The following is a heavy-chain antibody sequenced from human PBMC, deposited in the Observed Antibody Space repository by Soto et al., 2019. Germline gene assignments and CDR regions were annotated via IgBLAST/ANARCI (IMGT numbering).Heavy chain of an antibody. CDR3: ARNPTRIAVRLDGLGWFYR. D-gene: IGHD6-6*01. Sequence: PGGSLRLSCAASAFTFSSYSMNWVRQAPGKGLEWVSSINSSSSYIYYADSVKGRFTISRDNAKNSLYLQMKSLRAEDTAVYYWARNPTRIAVRLDGLGWFYRWGQGNLLTVSS. J-gene: IGHJ5*02. CDR2: INSSSSYI. CDR1: AFTFSSYS. V-gene: IGHV3-21*01.